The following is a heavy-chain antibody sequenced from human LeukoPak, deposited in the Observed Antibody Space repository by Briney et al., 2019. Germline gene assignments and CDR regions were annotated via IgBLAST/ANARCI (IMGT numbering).Heavy chain of an antibody. D-gene: IGHD3-10*01. CDR3: ARHQEGMVRGVLYYLDV. V-gene: IGHV4-4*07. J-gene: IGHJ6*03. Sequence: SETLSLTCTVSGGSISSYYWSWIRQPAGKGLEWIGRIYTSGTTHYNPSLKSRVTISVDTSNNQFSLKMSSVTAADTAVYFCARHQEGMVRGVLYYLDVWGKGTTVIISS. CDR2: IYTSGTT. CDR1: GGSISSYY.